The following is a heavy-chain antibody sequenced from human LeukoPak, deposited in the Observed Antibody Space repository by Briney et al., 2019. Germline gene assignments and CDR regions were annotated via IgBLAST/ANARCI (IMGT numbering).Heavy chain of an antibody. CDR2: IKQDGSEK. CDR1: GFTFSSYW. D-gene: IGHD3-22*01. Sequence: GGSLRLPCAASGFTFSSYWMSWVRQAPGKGLEWVANIKQDGSEKYYVDSVKGRFTISRDNAKNSLYLQMNSLRAEDTAVYYCARDRTYDSSGLFDYWGQGTLVTVSS. CDR3: ARDRTYDSSGLFDY. J-gene: IGHJ4*02. V-gene: IGHV3-7*01.